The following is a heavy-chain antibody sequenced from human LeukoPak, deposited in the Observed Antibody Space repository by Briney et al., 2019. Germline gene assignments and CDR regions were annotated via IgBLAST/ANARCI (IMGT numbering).Heavy chain of an antibody. CDR3: ASYYDSSGYADAFDI. J-gene: IGHJ3*02. Sequence: SETLSLTCTVSGGSISSYYWRWIRQPPGKGLEWIGYIYYSGSTNYNPSLKSRVTISVDTSKTQFSLKLSSVTAADTAVYYCASYYDSSGYADAFDIWGQGTMVTVSS. V-gene: IGHV4-59*01. CDR1: GGSISSYY. CDR2: IYYSGST. D-gene: IGHD3-22*01.